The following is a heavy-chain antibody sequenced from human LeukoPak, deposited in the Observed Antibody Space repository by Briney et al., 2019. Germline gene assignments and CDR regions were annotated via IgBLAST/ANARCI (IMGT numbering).Heavy chain of an antibody. CDR2: ISAYNGNT. Sequence: ASVKVSCKASGYTFTSYGISWVRQAPGQGLEWMGWISAYNGNTNYAQKLQGRVTMTTDTSTSTAYMELRSLRSDDTAVYYCARDLVPAAMDPNWFDPWGQGTLVTVSS. D-gene: IGHD2-2*01. V-gene: IGHV1-18*01. CDR3: ARDLVPAAMDPNWFDP. J-gene: IGHJ5*02. CDR1: GYTFTSYG.